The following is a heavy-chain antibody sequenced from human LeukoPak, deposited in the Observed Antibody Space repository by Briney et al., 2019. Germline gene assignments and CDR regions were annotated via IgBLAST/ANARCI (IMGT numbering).Heavy chain of an antibody. Sequence: GASVKVSCKASGYTFTSYDINWVRQATGQGLEWMGWTNPNSGNTGYAQKFQGRVTMTRNTSISTAYMELSSLRSEDTAVYYCAVLGYSSSWYISHPFDYWGQGTLVTVSS. V-gene: IGHV1-8*01. CDR1: GYTFTSYD. CDR3: AVLGYSSSWYISHPFDY. D-gene: IGHD6-13*01. CDR2: TNPNSGNT. J-gene: IGHJ4*02.